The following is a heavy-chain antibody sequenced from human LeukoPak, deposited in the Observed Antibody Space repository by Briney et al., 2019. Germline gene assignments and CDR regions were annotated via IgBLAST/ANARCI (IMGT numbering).Heavy chain of an antibody. CDR1: GGTFSSYT. V-gene: IGHV1-69*02. D-gene: IGHD3-22*01. J-gene: IGHJ5*02. CDR2: IIPVLGIA. Sequence: GASVEVSCKASGGTFSSYTISWVRQAPGQGLEWMGRIIPVLGIANYAQKFQGRVTITADKSTSTAYMELSSLRSEDTAVYYCARADSSGSAWGQGTLVTVSS. CDR3: ARADSSGSA.